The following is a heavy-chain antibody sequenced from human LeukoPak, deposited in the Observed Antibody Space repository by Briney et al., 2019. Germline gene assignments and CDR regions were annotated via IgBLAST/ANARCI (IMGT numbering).Heavy chain of an antibody. CDR1: GGSISGYY. J-gene: IGHJ4*02. V-gene: IGHV4-31*03. CDR3: ARSRIHFDY. CDR2: IYYSGST. Sequence: SETLSLTCTVSGGSISGYYWSWIRQHPGKGPEWIGYIYYSGSTYYNPSLKSRVTISVDTSKNQFSLKLSSVTAADTAVYYCARSRIHFDYWGQGTLVTVSS. D-gene: IGHD2-15*01.